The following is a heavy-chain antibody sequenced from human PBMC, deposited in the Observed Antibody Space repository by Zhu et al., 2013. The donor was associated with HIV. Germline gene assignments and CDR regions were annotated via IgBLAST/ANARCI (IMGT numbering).Heavy chain of an antibody. Sequence: VQLVQSGAEVKKPGSSVKVSCKASGGTFSSYAISWVRQAPGQGLEWMGGIIPIFGTANYAQKFQGRVTITADESTSTAYMELSSLRSEDTAVYYCARCLPRIVGATRRAFDIWGQGTMVTVSS. CDR2: IIPIFGTA. CDR1: GGTFSSYA. V-gene: IGHV1-69*01. D-gene: IGHD1-26*01. CDR3: ARCLPRIVGATRRAFDI. J-gene: IGHJ3*02.